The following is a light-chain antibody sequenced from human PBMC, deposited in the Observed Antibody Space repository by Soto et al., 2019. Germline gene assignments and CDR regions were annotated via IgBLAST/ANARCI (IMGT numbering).Light chain of an antibody. CDR2: DAS. J-gene: IGKJ3*01. V-gene: IGKV3-11*01. Sequence: EIVLTQSPATLSLSPGERATLSCRASQSVSNFLAWYQQKPGQAPRLLIHDASNRATGIPARFSGSGSGTDFTLTISSLEPEDFAVYYCQQRSNWPPRFTFGPGTKVHIK. CDR1: QSVSNF. CDR3: QQRSNWPPRFT.